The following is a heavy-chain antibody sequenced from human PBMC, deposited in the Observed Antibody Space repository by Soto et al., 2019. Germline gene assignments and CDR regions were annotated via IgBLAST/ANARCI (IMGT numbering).Heavy chain of an antibody. D-gene: IGHD2-21*02. V-gene: IGHV1-2*04. CDR1: GYTFTGYY. J-gene: IGHJ4*02. CDR3: ARAGGGDGGWDY. CDR2: INPNSGGT. Sequence: QVQLVQSGAEVKKPGASVKVSCKASGYTFTGYYMHWVRQAPGQGLEWMGWINPNSGGTNYAQKFQGWVTMTRDTSISTADRELSRLRCEETGGYYCARAGGGDGGWDYWGQGTLVTVSS.